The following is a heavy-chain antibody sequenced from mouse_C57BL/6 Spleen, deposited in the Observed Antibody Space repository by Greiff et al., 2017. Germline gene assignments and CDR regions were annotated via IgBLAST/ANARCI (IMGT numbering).Heavy chain of an antibody. CDR1: GYTFTSYW. CDR3: ATDGSSLSYFDY. J-gene: IGHJ2*01. Sequence: QVQLQQPGAELVRPGSSVKLSCKASGYTFTSYWMHWVKQRPIQGLEWIGNIDPSDSDTHYNQKFKDKATLTVDKSSSTAYMQLSSLTSEDSAVYYCATDGSSLSYFDYWGQGTTLTVSS. CDR2: IDPSDSDT. V-gene: IGHV1-52*01. D-gene: IGHD1-1*01.